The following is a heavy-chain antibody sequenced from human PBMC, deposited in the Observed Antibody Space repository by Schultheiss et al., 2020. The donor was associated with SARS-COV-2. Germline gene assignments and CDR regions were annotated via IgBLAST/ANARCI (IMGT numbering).Heavy chain of an antibody. D-gene: IGHD6-13*01. CDR3: ASSIAAAGSVLVGSYYYGMDV. CDR1: GFTFSSYA. J-gene: IGHJ6*02. Sequence: GGSLRLSCAASGFTFSSYAMSWVRQAPGKGLEWVSAISGSGGSTYYADSVKGRFTISRDNSKNTLYLQMNSLRAEDTAVYYCASSIAAAGSVLVGSYYYGMDVWGQGTTVTVSS. CDR2: ISGSGGST. V-gene: IGHV3-23*01.